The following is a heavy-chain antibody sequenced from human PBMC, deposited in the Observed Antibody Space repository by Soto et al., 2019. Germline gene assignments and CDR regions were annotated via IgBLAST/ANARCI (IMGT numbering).Heavy chain of an antibody. CDR2: ISGSGGST. CDR1: GFTFSSYA. V-gene: IGHV3-23*01. J-gene: IGHJ4*02. D-gene: IGHD6-13*01. CDR3: AKARAPYSSSWHTKDY. Sequence: GGSLRLSCAASGFTFSSYAMSWVRQAPGKGLEWVSAISGSGGSTYYADSVKGRFTISRDNSKNTLYLQMNSLRAEDTAVYYCAKARAPYSSSWHTKDYWGQGTLVTSPQ.